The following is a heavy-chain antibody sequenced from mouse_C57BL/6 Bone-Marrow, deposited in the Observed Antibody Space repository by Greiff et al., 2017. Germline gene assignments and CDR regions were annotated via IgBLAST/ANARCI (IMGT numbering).Heavy chain of an antibody. J-gene: IGHJ1*03. Sequence: QVHVKQSGAELVRPGASVKLSCKASGYTFTDYYINWVKQRPGQGLEWIARIYPGSGNTYYNEKFKGKATLSAEKSSSTVYMQLSSLTSEDSAVYFCARGDDGSSYWYFDVWGTGTTVTVSS. D-gene: IGHD1-1*01. CDR2: IYPGSGNT. V-gene: IGHV1-76*01. CDR1: GYTFTDYY. CDR3: ARGDDGSSYWYFDV.